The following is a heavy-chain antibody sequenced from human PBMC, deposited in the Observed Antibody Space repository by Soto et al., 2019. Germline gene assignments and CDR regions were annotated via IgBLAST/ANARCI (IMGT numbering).Heavy chain of an antibody. CDR1: GGTFSSYA. V-gene: IGHV1-69*01. J-gene: IGHJ3*02. D-gene: IGHD3-22*01. CDR3: ARDRYYYDSSGYYWSFDN. Sequence: QVQLVQSGAEVKKPGSSVKVSCKASGGTFSSYAISWVRQAPGQGLEWLGGVIPIFGTANYAQTFQGSVTITANESTSTAYMELSSMRSEDTAVYYCARDRYYYDSSGYYWSFDNWGQGTMVTVSS. CDR2: VIPIFGTA.